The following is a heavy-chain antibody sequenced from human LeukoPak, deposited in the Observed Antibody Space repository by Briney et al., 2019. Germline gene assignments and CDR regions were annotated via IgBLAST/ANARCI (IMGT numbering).Heavy chain of an antibody. CDR2: MYYSGST. J-gene: IGHJ5*02. CDR3: ARPYYYDSRIDP. CDR1: GGSISSGDYY. V-gene: IGHV4-30-4*01. D-gene: IGHD3-22*01. Sequence: SETLSLTCTVSGGSISSGDYYWSWIRQPPGKGLAWIGYMYYSGSTYYNPSLKSRVTISVDTSKNQFSLKLSSVTAADTAVYYCARPYYYDSRIDPWGQGTLVTVSS.